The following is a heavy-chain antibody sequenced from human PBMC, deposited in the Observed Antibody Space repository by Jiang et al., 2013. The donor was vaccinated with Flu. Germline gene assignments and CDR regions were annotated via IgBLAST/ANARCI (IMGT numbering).Heavy chain of an antibody. CDR1: TFSSYA. V-gene: IGHV3-23*01. J-gene: IGHJ4*02. D-gene: IGHD3-3*01. CDR2: ISGSGGST. CDR3: AKVGKRGVYYDFWSGYYRNDY. Sequence: TFSSYAMSWVRQAPGKGLEWVSAISGSGGSTYYADSVKGRFTISRDNSKNTLYLQMNSLRAEDTAVYYCAKVGKRGVYYDFWSGYYRNDYWGQGTLVTVSS.